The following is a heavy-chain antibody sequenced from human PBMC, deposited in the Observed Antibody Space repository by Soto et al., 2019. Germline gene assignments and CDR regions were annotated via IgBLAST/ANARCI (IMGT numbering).Heavy chain of an antibody. CDR3: ATHIFLLFGEEPYYFDY. J-gene: IGHJ4*02. D-gene: IGHD3-10*01. CDR2: IYWDDDK. V-gene: IGHV2-5*02. Sequence: QITLKESGPTLVKPTQTLTLTCTFSGFSLSTSGVGVGWIRQPPGKALEWLALIYWDDDKRYSPSLKSRLTITQDHSKNQVGLTKTNLDPVDTATLFWATHIFLLFGEEPYYFDYWGQGTLVTVSS. CDR1: GFSLSTSGVG.